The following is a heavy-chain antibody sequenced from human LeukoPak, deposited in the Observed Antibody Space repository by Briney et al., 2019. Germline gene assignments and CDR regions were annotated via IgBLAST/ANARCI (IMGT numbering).Heavy chain of an antibody. Sequence: SETLSLTCTVSGGSISSYYWSWIRQPPGKGLEWIGEINHSGSTNYNPSLKSRVTISVDTSKNQFSLKLSSVTAADTAVYYCARHLAYYYDSSGPKGWFDPWGQGTLVTVSS. J-gene: IGHJ5*02. CDR1: GGSISSYY. D-gene: IGHD3-22*01. CDR3: ARHLAYYYDSSGPKGWFDP. CDR2: INHSGST. V-gene: IGHV4-34*01.